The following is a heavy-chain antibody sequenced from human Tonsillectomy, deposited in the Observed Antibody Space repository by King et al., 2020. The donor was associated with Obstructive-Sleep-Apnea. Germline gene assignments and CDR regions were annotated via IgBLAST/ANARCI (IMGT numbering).Heavy chain of an antibody. CDR2: INPYSGDT. V-gene: IGHV1-2*02. J-gene: IGHJ4*02. CDR1: GYTFTGSY. CDR3: AKEDMVETTGVDS. Sequence: QVQLVESGAEVTKPGASVKVSCKASGYTFTGSYMHWVRQAPGQGLEWVGWINPYSGDTKYAQKFQGRVTMTRDTSISTAYMDLSRLRSDDTAVYYCAKEDMVETTGVDSWGQGTLVTVSS. D-gene: IGHD5-12*01.